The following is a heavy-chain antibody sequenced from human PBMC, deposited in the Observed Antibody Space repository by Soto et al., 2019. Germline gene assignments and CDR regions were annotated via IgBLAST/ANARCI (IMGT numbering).Heavy chain of an antibody. V-gene: IGHV3-30-3*01. D-gene: IGHD3-3*01. Sequence: QVPLVESGGGVVQPGRSLRLSCAASGLSFGDDAMHWVRQAPGKGLERVGVITYDGSSKYYADSVRGRFTISRDNSKSTLYLQMDSLITKDTAVYYCARDVGTQMDFWSTSGMDVWGQGTTVTVSS. CDR2: ITYDGSSK. J-gene: IGHJ6*02. CDR3: ARDVGTQMDFWSTSGMDV. CDR1: GLSFGDDA.